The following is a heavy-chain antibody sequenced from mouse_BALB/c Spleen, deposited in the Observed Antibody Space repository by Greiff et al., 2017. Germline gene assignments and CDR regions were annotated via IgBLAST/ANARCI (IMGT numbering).Heavy chain of an antibody. CDR3: DYYGSSYDY. J-gene: IGHJ2*01. CDR2: IYPGGGYT. CDR1: GYTFTNYW. V-gene: IGHV1-63*02. D-gene: IGHD1-1*01. Sequence: VQLQQSGAELVRPGTSVKISCKASGYTFTNYWLGWVKQRPGHGLEWIGDIYPGGGYTNYNEKFKGKATLTADTSSSTAYMQLSSLTSEDSAVYFCDYYGSSYDYWGQGTTLTVSS.